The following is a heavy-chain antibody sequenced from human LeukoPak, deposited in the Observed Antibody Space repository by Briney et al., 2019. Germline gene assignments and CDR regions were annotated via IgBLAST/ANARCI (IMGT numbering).Heavy chain of an antibody. CDR1: GFTFSSYS. Sequence: GGSLRLSCAASGFTFSSYSMNWVRQSTGKGLEWVSSINSSSSYIYYADSVKGRFTISRDNAKNSLYLQMNSLRAEDTAVYYCASAPLTVTMVRGVISPWGQGTLVTVSS. CDR2: INSSSSYI. J-gene: IGHJ5*02. D-gene: IGHD3-10*01. CDR3: ASAPLTVTMVRGVISP. V-gene: IGHV3-21*01.